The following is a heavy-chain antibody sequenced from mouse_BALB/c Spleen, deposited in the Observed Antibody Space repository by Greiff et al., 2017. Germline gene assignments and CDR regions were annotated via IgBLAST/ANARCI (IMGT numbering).Heavy chain of an antibody. J-gene: IGHJ3*01. CDR2: IDTSDSYT. CDR3: ARSGDYGNYFAWFAY. Sequence: VQLQQPGAELVMPGASVKMSCKASGYTFTDYWMHWVKQRPGQGLEWIGAIDTSDSYTSYNQKFKGKATLTVDESSSTAYMQLSSLTSEDSAVYYCARSGDYGNYFAWFAYWGQGTLVTVSA. D-gene: IGHD2-1*01. V-gene: IGHV1-69*01. CDR1: GYTFTDYW.